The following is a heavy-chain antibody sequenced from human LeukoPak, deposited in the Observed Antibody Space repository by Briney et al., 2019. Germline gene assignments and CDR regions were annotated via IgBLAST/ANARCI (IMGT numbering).Heavy chain of an antibody. CDR1: GGTFSSYA. D-gene: IGHD2-2*01. Sequence: GASVKVSCKASGGTFSSYAISWVRQAPGQGLEWMGRIIPIFGTANYAQKFQGRVTITTDESTSTAYMELSSLRSEDTAGYYSARGPHCSSTSCLAYYYYMDVWGKGTTVTVTS. CDR3: ARGPHCSSTSCLAYYYYMDV. CDR2: IIPIFGTA. J-gene: IGHJ6*03. V-gene: IGHV1-69*05.